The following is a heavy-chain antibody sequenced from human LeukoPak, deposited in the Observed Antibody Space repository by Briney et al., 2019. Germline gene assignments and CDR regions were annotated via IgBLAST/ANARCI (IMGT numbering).Heavy chain of an antibody. J-gene: IGHJ3*02. Sequence: PGGSLRLCCAASGFTFSSYAMSWVRQAPGKGLEWVSAISGSGGSTYYADSVKGRFTISRDNSKNTLYLQMNSLRAEDTAVYYCAKYGDVLRYFDWLPHDAFDIWGQGTMVTVSS. CDR3: AKYGDVLRYFDWLPHDAFDI. CDR2: ISGSGGST. V-gene: IGHV3-23*01. CDR1: GFTFSSYA. D-gene: IGHD3-9*01.